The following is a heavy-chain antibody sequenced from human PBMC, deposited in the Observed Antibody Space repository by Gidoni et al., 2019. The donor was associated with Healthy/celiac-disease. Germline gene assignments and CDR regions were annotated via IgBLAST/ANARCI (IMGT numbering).Heavy chain of an antibody. CDR1: GFTFSSYA. V-gene: IGHV3-23*01. CDR2: IRGSGVST. CDR3: ANRRSGCSGGSCYNWFDP. Sequence: EVQLLESGGGLVQPGGSLRLSCAASGFTFSSYARSWVRQPPGKGLEWVHAIRGSGVSTYYPDSVKGRFTISRDNSKNPLYLQMNSRRAEDTAVYYCANRRSGCSGGSCYNWFDPWGQGTLVTVSS. J-gene: IGHJ5*02. D-gene: IGHD2-15*01.